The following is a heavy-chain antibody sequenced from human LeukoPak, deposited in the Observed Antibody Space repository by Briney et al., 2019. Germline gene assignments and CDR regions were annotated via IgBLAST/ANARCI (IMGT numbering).Heavy chain of an antibody. D-gene: IGHD5-18*01. J-gene: IGHJ4*02. CDR1: GFTFDGYA. CDR2: ISWNSGSI. Sequence: GGSLRLSCAASGFTFDGYAMHWVRQAPGKGLEWVSGISWNSGSIGYADSVKGRFTISRDNAKNSLYLQMNSLRAEDTALYYCAKDRFSDQVGDVDTAMVSPFDYWGQGTLVTVSS. V-gene: IGHV3-9*01. CDR3: AKDRFSDQVGDVDTAMVSPFDY.